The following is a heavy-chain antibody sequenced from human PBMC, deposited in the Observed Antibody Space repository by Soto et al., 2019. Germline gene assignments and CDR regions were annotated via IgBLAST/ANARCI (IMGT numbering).Heavy chain of an antibody. J-gene: IGHJ4*02. D-gene: IGHD5-12*01. V-gene: IGHV4-31*01. CDR1: GASISSGNYY. Sequence: QVQLQESGPGLVKPSQTLSLTCTVSGASISSGNYYWSWIRQRPGKGLEGIGYIHYSGSTYYNPSFKSQVTITVDTSKNQFSLKLSSVTAADTAVYYCAREKGRSGYVLFDYWGQGTLVTVSS. CDR2: IHYSGST. CDR3: AREKGRSGYVLFDY.